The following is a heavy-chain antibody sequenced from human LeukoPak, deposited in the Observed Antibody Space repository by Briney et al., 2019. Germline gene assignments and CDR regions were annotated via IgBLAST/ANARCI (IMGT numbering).Heavy chain of an antibody. J-gene: IGHJ6*03. CDR2: MNPNSGNT. CDR1: GYTFTSYD. V-gene: IGHV1-8*01. CDR3: ARVGYDFWSGQHYYYYMDV. Sequence: ASVKVSCKASGYTFTSYDINWVRQATGQGLEWIGWMNPNSGNTGYAQKFRGRVTMTRNTSISTAYMELSSLRSEDTAVYYCARVGYDFWSGQHYYYYMDVWGKGTTVTVSS. D-gene: IGHD3-3*01.